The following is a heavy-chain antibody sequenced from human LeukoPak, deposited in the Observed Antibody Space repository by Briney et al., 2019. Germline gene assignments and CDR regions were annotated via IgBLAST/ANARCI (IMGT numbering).Heavy chain of an antibody. CDR1: GYTFTSYD. CDR3: ARQGPVVEYYMDV. D-gene: IGHD3-22*01. V-gene: IGHV1-8*01. CDR2: MNPNSGNT. Sequence: ASVKVSCKASGYTFTSYDINWVRQATGQGLEWMGWMNPNSGNTGYAQKFQGRVTITMDESTSTAYMELSSLRSEDTAVYYCARQGPVVEYYMDVWGKGTTVTVSS. J-gene: IGHJ6*03.